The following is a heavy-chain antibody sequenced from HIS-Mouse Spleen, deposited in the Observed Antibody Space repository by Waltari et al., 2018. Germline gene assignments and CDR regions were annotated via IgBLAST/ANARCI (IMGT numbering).Heavy chain of an antibody. CDR2: ISYDGSNK. V-gene: IGHV3-30*03. D-gene: IGHD3-10*01. Sequence: QVQLVESGGGVVQPGRSLRLSCAASGFTFSSYGMHWVRQAPGKGLEWVAVISYDGSNKDYADSVKGRFTISRDNSKNTLYLQMNSLRAEDTAVYYCEGVYGSGSYYFDYWGQGTLVTVSS. J-gene: IGHJ4*02. CDR1: GFTFSSYG. CDR3: EGVYGSGSYYFDY.